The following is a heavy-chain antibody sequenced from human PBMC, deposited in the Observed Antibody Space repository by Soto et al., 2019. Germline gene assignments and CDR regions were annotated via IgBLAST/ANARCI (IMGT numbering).Heavy chain of an antibody. V-gene: IGHV1-18*04. Sequence: ASVKVSCTASGYTFTSYGISWVRQAPGQGLEWMGWISAYNGNTNYAQKLQGRVTMTTDTSTSTAYMELRSLRSDDTAVYYCARDPLTTVTNFRYYYYCMDVWGQGTTVTVS. D-gene: IGHD4-4*01. CDR1: GYTFTSYG. J-gene: IGHJ6*02. CDR2: ISAYNGNT. CDR3: ARDPLTTVTNFRYYYYCMDV.